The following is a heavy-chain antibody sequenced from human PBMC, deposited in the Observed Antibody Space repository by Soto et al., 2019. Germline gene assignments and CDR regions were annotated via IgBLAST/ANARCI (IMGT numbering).Heavy chain of an antibody. CDR3: ARNIFYGSGSYYNDY. V-gene: IGHV4-59*01. Sequence: XETLSLTCTVSGGSISSYYWSWIRQPPGKGLEWIGYIYYSGSTNYNPSLKSRVTISVDTSKNQFSLKLSSVTAADTAVYYCARNIFYGSGSYYNDYWGQGTLVTVSS. J-gene: IGHJ4*02. D-gene: IGHD3-10*01. CDR2: IYYSGST. CDR1: GGSISSYY.